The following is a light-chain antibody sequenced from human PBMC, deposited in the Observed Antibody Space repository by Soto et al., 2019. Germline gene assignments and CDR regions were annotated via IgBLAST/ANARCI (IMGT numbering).Light chain of an antibody. CDR2: DAS. J-gene: IGKJ4*01. CDR1: QSVGSY. Sequence: EIVLTQSPATLSLSPGDRATLSCRASQSVGSYLGWYQQRPGQAPRLLIYDASNRATGIPARFSGSGSGTGFNLTISSLEPEDFAVYYCQQRSDWPATFGGGTKVEIK. CDR3: QQRSDWPAT. V-gene: IGKV3-11*01.